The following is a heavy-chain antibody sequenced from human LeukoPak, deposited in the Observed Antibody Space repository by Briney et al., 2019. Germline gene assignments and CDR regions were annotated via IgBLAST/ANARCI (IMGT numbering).Heavy chain of an antibody. D-gene: IGHD5-18*01. V-gene: IGHV4-59*07. CDR1: GDSISYYY. Sequence: PSDTLSLTCTVSGDSISYYYWSWIRQPPGKGLEWIGNIYYSGNTNYNPSLKSRVTISVDTSKNQFSLKLSSVTAADTAVYYCARVRGYSYDSSDFDYWGQGTLATVSS. CDR2: IYYSGNT. CDR3: ARVRGYSYDSSDFDY. J-gene: IGHJ4*02.